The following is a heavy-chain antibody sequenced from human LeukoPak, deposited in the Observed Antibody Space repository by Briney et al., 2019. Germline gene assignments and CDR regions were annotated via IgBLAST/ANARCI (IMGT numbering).Heavy chain of an antibody. V-gene: IGHV3-23*01. D-gene: IGHD3-10*01. Sequence: GGSLRLSCAAPGFTFSSYAMSWVRQAPGKGLEWVSAISGSGGSTYYADSVKGRFTISRDNSKNTLYLQMNSLRAEDTAVYYCAKDLYYGSGSYKGGMDVWGQGTTVTVSS. CDR2: ISGSGGST. CDR3: AKDLYYGSGSYKGGMDV. CDR1: GFTFSSYA. J-gene: IGHJ6*02.